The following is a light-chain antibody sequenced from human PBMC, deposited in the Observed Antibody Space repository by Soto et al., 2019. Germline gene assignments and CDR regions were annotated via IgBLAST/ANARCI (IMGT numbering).Light chain of an antibody. CDR2: DAS. J-gene: IGKJ4*01. Sequence: DIQMTQSPSTLSASVGDRVTISCQASRDIYNYLNWYQQKSGKAPQLLISDASNLETGVPSRFSASGSGTNFTFTISSLQPEDIATYYFQQYDNLAVLTFGGGTKVEIK. CDR3: QQYDNLAVLT. CDR1: RDIYNY. V-gene: IGKV1-33*01.